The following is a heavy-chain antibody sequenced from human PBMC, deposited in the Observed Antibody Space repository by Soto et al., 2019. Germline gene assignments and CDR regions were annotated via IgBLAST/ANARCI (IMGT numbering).Heavy chain of an antibody. Sequence: GGSLRLSCAASGFTFSNAWMSWVRQAPGKGLEWVGRIKSKTDGGTTDYAAPVKGRFTISRDDSKNTLYLQMNSLKTEDTAVYYCTTDKYGSGSYYYFDSWGQGTLVTVSS. CDR1: GFTFSNAW. D-gene: IGHD3-10*01. J-gene: IGHJ4*02. CDR2: IKSKTDGGTT. V-gene: IGHV3-15*01. CDR3: TTDKYGSGSYYYFDS.